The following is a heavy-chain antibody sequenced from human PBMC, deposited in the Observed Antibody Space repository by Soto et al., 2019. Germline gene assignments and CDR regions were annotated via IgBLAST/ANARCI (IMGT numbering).Heavy chain of an antibody. D-gene: IGHD2-15*01. Sequence: SETLSPTCTVSGGSISSSSYYWGWIRQPPGKGLEWIGSIYYSGSTYYNPSLTSRVTISVDTSKNQFSLKLSSETAADTAVYYSARQDCSGGSCYFLPWGQGTLVTV. J-gene: IGHJ5*02. CDR3: ARQDCSGGSCYFLP. CDR1: GGSISSSSYY. CDR2: IYYSGST. V-gene: IGHV4-39*01.